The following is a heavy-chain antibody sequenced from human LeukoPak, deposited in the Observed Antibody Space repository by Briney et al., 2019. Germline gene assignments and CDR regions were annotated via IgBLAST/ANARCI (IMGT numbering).Heavy chain of an antibody. CDR1: GFTFSSYA. V-gene: IGHV3-30*04. CDR3: ARDTSSSGWLPLDY. J-gene: IGHJ4*02. CDR2: ISYDGSNK. Sequence: GGSLRLSCAASGFTFSSYAMHWVRQAPGKGLEWVAVISYDGSNKYYTDSVKGRFTISRDNSKNTLYLQMNSLRAEDTAVYYCARDTSSSGWLPLDYWGQGTLVTVPS. D-gene: IGHD6-19*01.